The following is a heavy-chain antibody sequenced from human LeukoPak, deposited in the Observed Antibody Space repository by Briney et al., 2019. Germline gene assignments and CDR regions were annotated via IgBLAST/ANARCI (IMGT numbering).Heavy chain of an antibody. J-gene: IGHJ4*02. CDR3: ARTLGYCSSTNCFLTFDY. Sequence: GGSLRLSCAASGFTFSSYWMTWVRQAPGKGLEWVASIKHDGSEEYYVDSVKGRFTISRDNAKNSLYLQMNSLRAEDTAVYYCARTLGYCSSTNCFLTFDYWGQGTLVTVSS. V-gene: IGHV3-7*04. CDR1: GFTFSSYW. CDR2: IKHDGSEE. D-gene: IGHD2-2*01.